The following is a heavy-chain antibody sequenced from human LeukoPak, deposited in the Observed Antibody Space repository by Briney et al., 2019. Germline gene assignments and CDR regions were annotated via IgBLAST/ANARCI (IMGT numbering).Heavy chain of an antibody. CDR1: GYTFSGFG. V-gene: IGHV1-18*01. Sequence: ASVKVSCKASGYTFSGFGISWVRQAPGQGLEWMGWISAYNGNTNYAQKLQGRVTMTTDTSTSTAYMELRSLRSDDTAVYYCARDDYKTLYYYYYMDVWGKGTTVIVSS. CDR3: ARDDYKTLYYYYYMDV. D-gene: IGHD3-16*01. CDR2: ISAYNGNT. J-gene: IGHJ6*03.